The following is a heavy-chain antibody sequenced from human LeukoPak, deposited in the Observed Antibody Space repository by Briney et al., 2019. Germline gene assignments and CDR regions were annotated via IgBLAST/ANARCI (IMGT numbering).Heavy chain of an antibody. CDR2: ISSSSNTI. V-gene: IGHV3-48*01. D-gene: IGHD1-26*01. J-gene: IGHJ4*02. CDR3: AKAVVGATEIFDC. CDR1: GFTFSSYN. Sequence: GGSLRLSCAASGFTFSSYNMNWVRQAPGKGPEWVSYISSSSNTIYYADSVKGRFTISRDNSKNTLYLQMNSLRAEDTAVYYCAKAVVGATEIFDCWGQGTLVTVSS.